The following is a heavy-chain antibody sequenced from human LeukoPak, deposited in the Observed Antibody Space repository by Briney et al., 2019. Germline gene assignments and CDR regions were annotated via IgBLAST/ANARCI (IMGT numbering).Heavy chain of an antibody. CDR2: IYYSGST. V-gene: IGHV4-39*01. Sequence: SETLSLTCTVSGGSISSSSYYWGWIRQPPGKGPEWIGSIYYSGSTYYNPSLKSRVTISVDTSKNQFSLKLSSVTAADTAVYYCARHMVYDYVWGSYRPFDYWGQGTLVTVSS. D-gene: IGHD3-16*02. J-gene: IGHJ4*02. CDR3: ARHMVYDYVWGSYRPFDY. CDR1: GGSISSSSYY.